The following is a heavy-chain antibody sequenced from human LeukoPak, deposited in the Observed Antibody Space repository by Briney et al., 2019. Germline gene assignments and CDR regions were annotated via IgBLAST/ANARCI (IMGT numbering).Heavy chain of an antibody. CDR3: AKESGISWGYFDY. D-gene: IGHD6-6*01. CDR2: ISGSGGST. V-gene: IGHV3-23*01. Sequence: GGSLRLSCAASGFIFSSYALTWVRQAPGKGLEWVSTISGSGGSTYYADSVKGRFTISRDNSKNTLCLQMSNLRAEDTAVYYCAKESGISWGYFDYWGQGTLVTVSS. J-gene: IGHJ4*02. CDR1: GFIFSSYA.